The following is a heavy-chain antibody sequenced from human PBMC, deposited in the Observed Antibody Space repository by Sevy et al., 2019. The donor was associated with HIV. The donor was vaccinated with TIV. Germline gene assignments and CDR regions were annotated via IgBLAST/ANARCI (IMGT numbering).Heavy chain of an antibody. CDR2: ISHSGST. Sequence: SETLSLTCAVYGGSFSGYQWSWIRQPPGKGLEWIAEISHSGSTNYNPSLKSRVTISVATSKNQFSLKLSSVTAADTAVYYCAIRSGGHYFDYWGQGTLVTVSS. D-gene: IGHD2-15*01. CDR1: GGSFSGYQ. V-gene: IGHV4-34*01. CDR3: AIRSGGHYFDY. J-gene: IGHJ4*02.